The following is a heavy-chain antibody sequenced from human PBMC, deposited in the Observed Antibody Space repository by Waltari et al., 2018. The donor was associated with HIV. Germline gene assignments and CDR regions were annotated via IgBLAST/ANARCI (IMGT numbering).Heavy chain of an antibody. D-gene: IGHD3-10*01. Sequence: QVQLVESGGGVVQPGRSLRLSCAVSGFTFSNYAMHWVRQAPGKGLEWVAVISYDGNEKYYADSVKVRFTISRGNSRNTLYLQMNSLRGEDTAVYYCARGRGGPDYWGQGTLVTVSS. V-gene: IGHV3-30*01. J-gene: IGHJ4*02. CDR1: GFTFSNYA. CDR3: ARGRGGPDY. CDR2: ISYDGNEK.